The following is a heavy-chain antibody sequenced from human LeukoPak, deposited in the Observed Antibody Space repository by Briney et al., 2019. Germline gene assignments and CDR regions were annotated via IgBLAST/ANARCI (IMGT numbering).Heavy chain of an antibody. V-gene: IGHV3-23*01. J-gene: IGHJ4*02. Sequence: QSGGSLRLSCAASGFTFSSYAMSWVRQAPVKGLEWVSAISGSGGSTYYADSVKGRFTISRDNSKNTLYLQVNSLRAEDTAVYYCAKVVTYDILTGSLKAWGQGTLVTVSS. D-gene: IGHD3-9*01. CDR1: GFTFSSYA. CDR3: AKVVTYDILTGSLKA. CDR2: ISGSGGST.